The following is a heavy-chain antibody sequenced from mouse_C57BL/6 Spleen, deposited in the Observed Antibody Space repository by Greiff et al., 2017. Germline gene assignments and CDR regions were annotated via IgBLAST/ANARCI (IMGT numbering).Heavy chain of an antibody. CDR2: IDPSDSET. D-gene: IGHD3-2*02. J-gene: IGHJ2*01. CDR3: AREGSGHYFDY. CDR1: GYTFTSYW. V-gene: IGHV1-52*01. Sequence: QVQLQQPGAELVRPGSSVKLSCKASGYTFTSYWMHWVKQRPIQGLEWIGNIDPSDSETHYNQKFKDKATLTVDKSSSTADMQLSSLTSEDSAVYYCAREGSGHYFDYWGQGTTLTVSS.